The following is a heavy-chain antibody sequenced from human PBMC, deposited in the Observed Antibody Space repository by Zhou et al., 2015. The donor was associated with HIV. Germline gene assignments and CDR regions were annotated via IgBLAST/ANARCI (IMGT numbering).Heavy chain of an antibody. CDR2: IIPIFGTA. Sequence: QVQLVQSGAEVKKPGSSVKVSCKASGGTFSSYAISWVRQAPGQGLEWMGGIIPIFGTANYAQKFQGRVTITADESTSTAYMELSSLRSEDTAVYYCARDWAGWQLVNYYYYMDVWGKGTTVTVSS. J-gene: IGHJ6*03. CDR1: GGTFSSYA. CDR3: ARDWAGWQLVNYYYYMDV. V-gene: IGHV1-69*01. D-gene: IGHD6-6*01.